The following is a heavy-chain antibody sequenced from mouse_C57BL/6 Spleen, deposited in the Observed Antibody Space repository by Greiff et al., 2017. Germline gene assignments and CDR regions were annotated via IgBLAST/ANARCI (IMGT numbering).Heavy chain of an antibody. V-gene: IGHV3-1*01. D-gene: IGHD1-1*01. Sequence: EVKVEESGPGMVKPSQSLSLTCTVTGYSITSGYDWHWIRHFPGNKLEWMGYISYSGSTNYNPSLKSRISITHDTSKNHFFLKLNSVTTEDTATYYCARERDYGSLDYWGQGTTLTVSS. CDR3: ARERDYGSLDY. CDR2: ISYSGST. J-gene: IGHJ2*01. CDR1: GYSITSGYD.